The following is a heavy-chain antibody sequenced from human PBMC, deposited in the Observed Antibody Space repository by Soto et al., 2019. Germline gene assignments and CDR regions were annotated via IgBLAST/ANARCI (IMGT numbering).Heavy chain of an antibody. V-gene: IGHV4-59*08. J-gene: IGHJ4*02. CDR3: GRAGFHHSFDY. CDR1: GGSISSYY. Sequence: SETLSLTCTVSGGSISSYYWSWIRQPPGKGLEWIGYIYYSGSTNYNPSLKSRVTISVDTSKNQFSLKLSSVTAADTAVYYCGRAGFHHSFDYWGQGTLVTVS. D-gene: IGHD3-3*01. CDR2: IYYSGST.